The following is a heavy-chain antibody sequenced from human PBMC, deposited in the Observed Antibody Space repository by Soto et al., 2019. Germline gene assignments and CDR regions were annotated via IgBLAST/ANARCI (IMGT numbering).Heavy chain of an antibody. CDR2: IIPIFGTA. D-gene: IGHD3-22*01. Sequence: QVQLVQSGAEVKKPGSSVKVSCKASGGTFSSYAISWVRQAPGQGLEWMGGIIPIFGTANYAQKFQGRVTITADESTSTAYMELSSLRSEDTAVYYCASRGHPYYDSSGYPDYWGQGTLVTVSS. CDR3: ASRGHPYYDSSGYPDY. V-gene: IGHV1-69*01. J-gene: IGHJ4*02. CDR1: GGTFSSYA.